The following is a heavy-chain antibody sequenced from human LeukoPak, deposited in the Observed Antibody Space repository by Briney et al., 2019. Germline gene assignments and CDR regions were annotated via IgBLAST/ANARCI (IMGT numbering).Heavy chain of an antibody. D-gene: IGHD4-17*01. CDR1: GGSFSGYY. Sequence: SETLSLTCAVYGGSFSGYYWSWIRQPPGKGLEWIGEINHSGSTNYNPSLKSRVTISVDTSKNQFSLKLSSVTAADTAVYYCARGWEVNDYGDYYNWFDPWGQGTLVTVSS. CDR3: ARGWEVNDYGDYYNWFDP. V-gene: IGHV4-34*01. J-gene: IGHJ5*02. CDR2: INHSGST.